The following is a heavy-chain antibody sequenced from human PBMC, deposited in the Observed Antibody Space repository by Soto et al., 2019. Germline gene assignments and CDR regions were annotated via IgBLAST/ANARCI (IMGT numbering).Heavy chain of an antibody. CDR3: TTLGHYYDTSPLDV. D-gene: IGHD3-22*01. J-gene: IGHJ6*02. V-gene: IGHV3-15*07. CDR1: GFTFSNAC. Sequence: VGSLRLSCAASGFTFSNACMNWVRQAPGKGLEWVGRIKSKSDGGTTDYAAPVKGRFTVSRDDSKNTLYLQMNSLQTEDTAVYYCTTLGHYYDTSPLDVWGQGTTVTVS. CDR2: IKSKSDGGTT.